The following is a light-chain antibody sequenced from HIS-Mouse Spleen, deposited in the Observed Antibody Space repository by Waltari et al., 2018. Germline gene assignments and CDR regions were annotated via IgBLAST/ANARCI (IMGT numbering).Light chain of an antibody. J-gene: IGLJ1*01. CDR3: AAWDDSLSGYV. CDR1: SSNIVSNY. V-gene: IGLV1-47*01. Sequence: QSVLTQPPSASGTPGQSVTISCSGSSSNIVSNYVSWYQQPPGTAPKLLIYRNNQRPSGVPDRFSGSKSGTSASLAISGLRSEDEADYYCAAWDDSLSGYVFGTGTKVTVL. CDR2: RNN.